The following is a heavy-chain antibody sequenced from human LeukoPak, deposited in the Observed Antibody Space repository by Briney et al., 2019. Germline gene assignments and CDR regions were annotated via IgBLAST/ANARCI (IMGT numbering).Heavy chain of an antibody. CDR2: ISGSGGST. CDR1: GFTFRDYA. CDR3: AKDQVSDYYDSSGRFDY. D-gene: IGHD3-22*01. V-gene: IGHV3-23*01. Sequence: GGSLRLSCAASGFTFRDYAMSWVRQAPGKGLEWVSAISGSGGSTYYADSVKGRFTISRDNSKNTLYLQMNSLRAEDTAVYYCAKDQVSDYYDSSGRFDYWGQGTLVTVSS. J-gene: IGHJ4*02.